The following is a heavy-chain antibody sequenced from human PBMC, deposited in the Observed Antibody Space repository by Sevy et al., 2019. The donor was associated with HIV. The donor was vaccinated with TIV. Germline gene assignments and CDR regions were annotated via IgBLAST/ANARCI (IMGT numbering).Heavy chain of an antibody. Sequence: ASVKVSCKTSGYNFNGYYIHWVRQAPGQGLEWMGWISPYSDGTNYPQRFQGRVTLTRDTSISTAYMELRSIRSDDTAVYYCTTVRVYQPPSWGQGTLVTVSS. D-gene: IGHD2-8*01. CDR1: GYNFNGYY. J-gene: IGHJ5*02. CDR2: ISPYSDGT. CDR3: TTVRVYQPPS. V-gene: IGHV1-2*02.